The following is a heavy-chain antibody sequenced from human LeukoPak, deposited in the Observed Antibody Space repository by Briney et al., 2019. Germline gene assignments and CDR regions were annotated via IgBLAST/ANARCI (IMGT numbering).Heavy chain of an antibody. Sequence: SVKVSCKASGGTFSSYAISWVRQAPGQGLEWMGGIIPIFGTANYAQKFQGRVTITADESTSTAYMELSSLRSEDTAVYYCARDFRFGSSSVDYWGQGTPVTVSS. CDR1: GGTFSSYA. CDR2: IIPIFGTA. D-gene: IGHD6-6*01. V-gene: IGHV1-69*13. CDR3: ARDFRFGSSSVDY. J-gene: IGHJ4*02.